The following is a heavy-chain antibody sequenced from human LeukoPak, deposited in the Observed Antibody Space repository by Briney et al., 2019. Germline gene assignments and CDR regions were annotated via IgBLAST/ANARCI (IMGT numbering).Heavy chain of an antibody. V-gene: IGHV3-23*01. D-gene: IGHD3-22*01. Sequence: GGSLRLSCVASGFTLSSYAMSWVRQAPGKGLEWVSAISGSGGSTNYADSVKGRFTISRDNSMNTLYLQMNSLRAEDTAVYYCAKCYYDSSGHFDYWRQGTLVTVSS. J-gene: IGHJ4*02. CDR3: AKCYYDSSGHFDY. CDR1: GFTLSSYA. CDR2: ISGSGGST.